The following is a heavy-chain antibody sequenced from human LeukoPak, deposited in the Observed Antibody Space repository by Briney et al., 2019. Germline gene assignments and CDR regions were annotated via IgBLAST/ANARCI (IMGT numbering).Heavy chain of an antibody. V-gene: IGHV3-49*04. CDR3: SRDSHGDNVFDY. J-gene: IGHJ4*02. CDR2: LRRKSYGGTP. D-gene: IGHD1-1*01. CDR1: GFTFDAFA. Sequence: PGRSLRLSCSVSGFTFDAFAMTWVRQAPGKWLEWVGFLRRKSYGGTPEYAASVRGRFTISIDDSNNIAFLQMNDLRTEDTAIYYCSRDSHGDNVFDYWGQGALVTVSS.